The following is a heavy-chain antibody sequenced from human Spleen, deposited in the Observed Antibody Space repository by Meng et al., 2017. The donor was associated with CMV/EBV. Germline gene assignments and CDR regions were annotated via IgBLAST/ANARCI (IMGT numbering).Heavy chain of an antibody. J-gene: IGHJ4*02. CDR2: INHSGST. V-gene: IGHV4-34*01. CDR3: ARTTYYYDSSGYRSPNFDY. D-gene: IGHD3-22*01. Sequence: GSLRLSCAVYGGSFSGYYWSWIRQPPGKGLEWIGEINHSGSTNYNPSLKSRLTISVDTSKNQFSLKLSSVTAADTAVYYCARTTYYYDSSGYRSPNFDYWGQGTLVTVSS. CDR1: GGSFSGYY.